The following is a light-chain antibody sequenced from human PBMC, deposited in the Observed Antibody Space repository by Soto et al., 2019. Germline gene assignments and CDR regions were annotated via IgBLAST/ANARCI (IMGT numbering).Light chain of an antibody. V-gene: IGKV1-13*02. Sequence: IQMTQSPSSLSASVGDRLTITCRASQSISTYLNWYQQKPGKAPKLLIYKASTLKSGVPSRFSGSGSGTDFTLTISCLQSEDFATYYCQQYYSYPLTFGGGTKVDIK. CDR2: KAS. J-gene: IGKJ4*01. CDR3: QQYYSYPLT. CDR1: QSISTY.